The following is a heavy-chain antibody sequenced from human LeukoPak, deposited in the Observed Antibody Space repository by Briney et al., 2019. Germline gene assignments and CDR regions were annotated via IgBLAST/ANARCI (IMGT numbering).Heavy chain of an antibody. CDR2: INHSGST. D-gene: IGHD2/OR15-2a*01. J-gene: IGHJ4*02. Sequence: SETLSLTYAVYGGSFSGYYWSWIRQPPGKGLEWIGEINHSGSTNYNPSLKSRVTISVDTSKNQFSLKLSSVTAADTAVYYCAGHHPRNTVDFWGQGTLVTVSS. V-gene: IGHV4-34*01. CDR1: GGSFSGYY. CDR3: AGHHPRNTVDF.